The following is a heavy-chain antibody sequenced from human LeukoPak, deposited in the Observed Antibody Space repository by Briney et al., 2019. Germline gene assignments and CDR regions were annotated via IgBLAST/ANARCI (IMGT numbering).Heavy chain of an antibody. Sequence: GGSLRLSCAASGFTFSSYSMNWVRQAPGKGLEWVSSISSSSSYIYYADSVKGRFTISRDNAMNSLYLQMNSLRAEDTAVYYCARLAYCGGDCYLYYYYGMDVWGQGTTVTVSS. CDR3: ARLAYCGGDCYLYYYYGMDV. J-gene: IGHJ6*02. V-gene: IGHV3-21*01. CDR1: GFTFSSYS. D-gene: IGHD2-21*02. CDR2: ISSSSSYI.